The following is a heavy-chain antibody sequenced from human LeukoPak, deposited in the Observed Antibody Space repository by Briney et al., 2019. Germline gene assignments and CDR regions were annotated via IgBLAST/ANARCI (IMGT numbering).Heavy chain of an antibody. CDR3: AKGSQGPYYYDLFDY. J-gene: IGHJ4*02. CDR1: GFTFSSYA. Sequence: PGGSLRLSCAASGFTFSSYAMSWVRQAPGKGLEWVSAISGSGGSTYYADSVKGRFTISRDNSKNTLYLQMNSLRAEDTAVYYCAKGSQGPYYYDLFDYWGQGTLVTVSS. V-gene: IGHV3-23*01. D-gene: IGHD3-22*01. CDR2: ISGSGGST.